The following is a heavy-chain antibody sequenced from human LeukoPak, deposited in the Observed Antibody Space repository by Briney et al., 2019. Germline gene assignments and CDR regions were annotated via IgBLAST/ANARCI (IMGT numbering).Heavy chain of an antibody. J-gene: IGHJ1*01. CDR3: ARGDTMPYSSGWYYYFQH. V-gene: IGHV3-53*01. CDR2: IYSGGST. D-gene: IGHD6-19*01. CDR1: GFTFGDHA. Sequence: GGSLRLSCTTYGFTFGDHAMSWVRQAPGKGLEWVSVIYSGGSTYYADSVKGRFTISRDNSKNTLYLQMNSLRAEDTAVYYCARGDTMPYSSGWYYYFQHWGQGTLVTVSS.